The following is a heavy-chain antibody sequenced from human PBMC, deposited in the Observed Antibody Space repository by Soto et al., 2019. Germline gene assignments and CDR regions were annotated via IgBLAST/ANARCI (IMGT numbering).Heavy chain of an antibody. CDR1: GGSISSGGYY. CDR2: IYYSGST. V-gene: IGHV4-31*03. D-gene: IGHD1-20*01. J-gene: IGHJ4*02. Sequence: PSETLSLPCTVSGGSISSGGYYWSWIRQHPGKGLEWIGYIYYSGSTYYNPSLKSRVTKSVDTSKNQFSLKLSSVTAAVTAVYYWARTLGITGTTGRDYWGQGTLVTVAS. CDR3: ARTLGITGTTGRDY.